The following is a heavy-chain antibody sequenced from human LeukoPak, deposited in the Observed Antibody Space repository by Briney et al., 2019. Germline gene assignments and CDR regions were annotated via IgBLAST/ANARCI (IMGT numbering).Heavy chain of an antibody. CDR1: GFTFDDYA. CDR2: ISWNSGSI. CDR3: AKGSLIDYGVTNRGDYGMDV. Sequence: GGSLRPSCAASGFTFDDYAMHWVRQAPGKGLEWVAGISWNSGSICYADSVKGRFTISRDNAKNSLYLQMNSLRAEDTALYYCAKGSLIDYGVTNRGDYGMDVWGQGATVTVSS. J-gene: IGHJ6*02. D-gene: IGHD4-17*01. V-gene: IGHV3-9*01.